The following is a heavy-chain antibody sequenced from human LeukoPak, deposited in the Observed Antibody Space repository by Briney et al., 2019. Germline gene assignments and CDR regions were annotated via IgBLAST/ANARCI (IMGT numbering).Heavy chain of an antibody. CDR3: ARNLLEWLSIDY. J-gene: IGHJ4*02. CDR1: GGSISSSSYY. D-gene: IGHD3-3*01. V-gene: IGHV4-39*01. Sequence: PSETLSLTCTVSGGSISSSSYYWGWIRQPPGKGLEWIGSIYYSGSTYYNPSLKSRVTISVDTSKYQFSLKLSSVTAADTAVYYCARNLLEWLSIDYWGQGTLVTVSS. CDR2: IYYSGST.